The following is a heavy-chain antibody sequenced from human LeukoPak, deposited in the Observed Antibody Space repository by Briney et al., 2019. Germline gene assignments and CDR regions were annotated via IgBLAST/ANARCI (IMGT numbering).Heavy chain of an antibody. Sequence: SETLSLTCTVSGGSISSYYWSWIRQPPGKGLEWIGYIYDSGSTNYNPSLKSRVTISVDTSKNQFSLKLTSVTAADTAVYYCARAVGRITMVRGVGGAYYYYMDVWGKGTTVTIPS. CDR1: GGSISSYY. V-gene: IGHV4-59*01. J-gene: IGHJ6*03. CDR3: ARAVGRITMVRGVGGAYYYYMDV. CDR2: IYDSGST. D-gene: IGHD3-10*01.